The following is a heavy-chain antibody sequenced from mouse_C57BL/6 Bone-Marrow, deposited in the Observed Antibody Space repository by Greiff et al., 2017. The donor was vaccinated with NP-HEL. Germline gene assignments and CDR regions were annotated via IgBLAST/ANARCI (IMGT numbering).Heavy chain of an antibody. CDR2: INPYNGGT. D-gene: IGHD1-1*01. J-gene: IGHJ1*03. CDR1: GYTFTDYY. Sequence: VQLQQSGPVLVKPGASVKMSCKASGYTFTDYYMNWVKQSHGKSLEWIGVINPYNGGTSYNQKFKGKATLTVDKSSSTAYMELNSLTSEDSAVYYCARRGVITTVVDWYFDVWGTGTTVTVSS. CDR3: ARRGVITTVVDWYFDV. V-gene: IGHV1-19*01.